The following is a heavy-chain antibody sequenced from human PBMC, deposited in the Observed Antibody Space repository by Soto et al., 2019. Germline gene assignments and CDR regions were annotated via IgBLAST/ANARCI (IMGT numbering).Heavy chain of an antibody. Sequence: QVQLQESGPGLVEPSETLSLTCTVSGVSMSSHYWTWLRQPPGKGLEWIGYISYSGSTYYNHSLKSRVTISADTSRNQFSLKLSSVIAADTAVYYCARADPDASVGYWGQGTLVTVSS. V-gene: IGHV4-59*11. D-gene: IGHD3-16*01. CDR1: GVSMSSHY. CDR3: ARADPDASVGY. CDR2: ISYSGST. J-gene: IGHJ4*02.